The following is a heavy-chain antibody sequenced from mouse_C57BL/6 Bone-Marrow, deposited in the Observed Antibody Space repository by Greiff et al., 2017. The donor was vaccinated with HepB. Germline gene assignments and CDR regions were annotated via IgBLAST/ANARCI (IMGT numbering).Heavy chain of an antibody. CDR2: INPGSGGT. D-gene: IGHD1-1*01. V-gene: IGHV1-54*01. CDR3: AREGFLLLAMDY. Sequence: VQLQQSGAELVRPGTSVKVSCKASGYAFTNYLIEWIKQRPGQGLEWIGVINPGSGGTNYNEKFKGKATLTADKSSSTAYMQLSSLTSEDSAVYFCAREGFLLLAMDYWGQGTSGTVSS. J-gene: IGHJ4*01. CDR1: GYAFTNYL.